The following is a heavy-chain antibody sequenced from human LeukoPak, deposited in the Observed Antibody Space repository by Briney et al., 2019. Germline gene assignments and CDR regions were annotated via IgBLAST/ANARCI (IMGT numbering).Heavy chain of an antibody. CDR2: ISPFNGKT. J-gene: IGHJ4*02. V-gene: IGHV1-18*01. Sequence: ASVKVSCKASGYTFITSGITWVRQAPGHGLKWMGWISPFNGKTRFAEEFQDRLTMTTDTPTRTAYMVLRSLRSDDTAVYYCARVTYTSPDYWGQGTPVTVSS. CDR1: GYTFITSG. D-gene: IGHD5-18*01. CDR3: ARVTYTSPDY.